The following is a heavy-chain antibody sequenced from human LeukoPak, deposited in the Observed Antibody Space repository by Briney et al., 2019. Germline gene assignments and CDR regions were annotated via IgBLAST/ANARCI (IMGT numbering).Heavy chain of an antibody. CDR2: FGESSGSA. D-gene: IGHD5-12*01. V-gene: IGHV3-23*01. J-gene: IGHJ5*02. CDR1: GFTLTALA. Sequence: GGPRNFTGAAPGFTLTALAMSWVGQPPGKGLEWISTFGESSGSAHYADSVKGRFTISRDISKNTLYLQMNSLRAEDTAVYYCAKGFKATIPWGQGTLVTVSS. CDR3: AKGFKATIP.